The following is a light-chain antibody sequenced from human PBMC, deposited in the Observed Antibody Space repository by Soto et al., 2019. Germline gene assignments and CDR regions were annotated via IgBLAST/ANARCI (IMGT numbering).Light chain of an antibody. CDR1: QSLSSS. J-gene: IGKJ4*01. CDR2: GAS. V-gene: IGKV3-20*01. CDR3: QQYGNSPLT. Sequence: EIVLTQSPTTLSLSPGDRATLSCRASQSLSSSLAWYQQKPGQAPRLLISGASSRATGIPDRFSGSGSGTDFTLTISRLEPEDFAVYYCQQYGNSPLTFGGGTKVDIK.